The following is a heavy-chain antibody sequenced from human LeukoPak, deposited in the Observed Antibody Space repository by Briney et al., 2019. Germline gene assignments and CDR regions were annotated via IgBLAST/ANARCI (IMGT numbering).Heavy chain of an antibody. Sequence: ASVKVSCKASGYTFTSYGISWVRQAPGQGLEWMGWISAYNGNTNYAQKLQGRVTMTTDTSTSTAYMELSSLRSEDTAVYYCARMYYYDSSGYPYYYGMDVWGQGTTVTVSS. CDR1: GYTFTSYG. D-gene: IGHD3-22*01. V-gene: IGHV1-18*01. CDR3: ARMYYYDSSGYPYYYGMDV. CDR2: ISAYNGNT. J-gene: IGHJ6*02.